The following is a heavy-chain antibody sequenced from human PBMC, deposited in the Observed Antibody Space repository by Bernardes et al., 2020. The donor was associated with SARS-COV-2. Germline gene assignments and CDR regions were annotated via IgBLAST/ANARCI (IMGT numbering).Heavy chain of an antibody. D-gene: IGHD3-3*01. CDR2: IRSKAYGGTT. CDR3: TSGPITIFGVDPPSYGMDV. V-gene: IGHV3-49*03. Sequence: GGSLRLSCTASGFTFGDYAMSWFRQAPGKGLEWVGCIRSKAYGGTTEYAASVKGRFTISRDDSKSIAYLQMNSLKTEDTAVYYCTSGPITIFGVDPPSYGMDVWGQGTTVTVSS. J-gene: IGHJ6*02. CDR1: GFTFGDYA.